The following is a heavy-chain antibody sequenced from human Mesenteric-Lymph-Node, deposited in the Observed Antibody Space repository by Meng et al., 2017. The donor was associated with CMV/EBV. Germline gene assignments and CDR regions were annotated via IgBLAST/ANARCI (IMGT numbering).Heavy chain of an antibody. J-gene: IGHJ5*02. Sequence: NSTAWNWVRQSPSKGLEWLGRTYYRSKWYNDYAVSVKSRITINPDTSKNQFSLQLNSVTPEDTAVYYCARNVLLWFGELSDNWFDPWGQGTLVTVSS. V-gene: IGHV6-1*01. CDR1: NSTA. CDR2: TYYRSKWYN. D-gene: IGHD3-10*01. CDR3: ARNVLLWFGELSDNWFDP.